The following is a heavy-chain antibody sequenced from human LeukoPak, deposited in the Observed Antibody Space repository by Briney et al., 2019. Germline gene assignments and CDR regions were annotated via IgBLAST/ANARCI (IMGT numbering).Heavy chain of an antibody. J-gene: IGHJ2*01. CDR3: ARDVWDWYFDL. V-gene: IGHV4-61*02. D-gene: IGHD1-26*01. CDR1: GGSISSGSYY. Sequence: SETLSLNCTGAGGSISSGSYYWSWIRQPAGKGLEWIGRIYTSGSTNYNPSLKSRVTISVDTSKNQFSLKLSSVTAADTAVYYCARDVWDWYFDLWGRRTLVTVSS. CDR2: IYTSGST.